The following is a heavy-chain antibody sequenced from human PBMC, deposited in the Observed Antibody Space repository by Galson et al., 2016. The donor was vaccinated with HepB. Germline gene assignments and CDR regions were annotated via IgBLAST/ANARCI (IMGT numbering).Heavy chain of an antibody. CDR3: TRKFDL. CDR1: GFTLGNYW. J-gene: IGHJ2*01. V-gene: IGHV3-7*01. Sequence: SLRLSCAASGFTLGNYWMNWARQTPGKGLEWLANIRKDGSEINYVDSVKGRFTISRDNAKNSLYLQMNSLRAEGTALYYCTRKFDLWGRGTQVTVSS. CDR2: IRKDGSEI.